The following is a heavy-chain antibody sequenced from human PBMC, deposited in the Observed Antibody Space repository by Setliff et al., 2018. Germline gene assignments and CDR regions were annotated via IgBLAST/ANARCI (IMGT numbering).Heavy chain of an antibody. CDR2: IYFGGNT. CDR3: ARDASASDGRNAFDI. CDR1: GGSISDNGYF. D-gene: IGHD1-26*01. V-gene: IGHV4-39*07. Sequence: SETLSLTCTVPGGSISDNGYFWGWVRQPPGKGLEWIGNIYFGGNTYFNPSFKSRVTMSIDTSNSQFSLKLSSVTAADTDIYYCARDASASDGRNAFDIWGQGTMVTVSS. J-gene: IGHJ3*02.